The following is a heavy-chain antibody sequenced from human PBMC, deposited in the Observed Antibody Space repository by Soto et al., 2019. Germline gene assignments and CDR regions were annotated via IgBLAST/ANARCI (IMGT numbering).Heavy chain of an antibody. D-gene: IGHD3-9*01. Sequence: KPSETLSRTCRVSGGSISVSNRYWDWIRQSPGRGLEWIGTIYYSGTTIYNQSLQSRVTMSVDRSKSQFSLKLISVSAADSAVYLCARRAPDGTGYHYFDYWGEGDRVTVSS. CDR1: GGSISVSNRY. V-gene: IGHV4-39*01. CDR2: IYYSGTT. J-gene: IGHJ4*02. CDR3: ARRAPDGTGYHYFDY.